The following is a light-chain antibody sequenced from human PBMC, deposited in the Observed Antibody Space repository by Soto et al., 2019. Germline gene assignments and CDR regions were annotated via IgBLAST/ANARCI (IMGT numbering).Light chain of an antibody. J-gene: IGKJ1*01. CDR3: EQTYASPWT. V-gene: IGKV1-39*01. CDR2: AAS. Sequence: DIQMTQSPSSLSASVGDRVIITCRASQTIKSHLNWYKQRPGKAPELLIYAASSWPGGVPSRFSGSGSETDFNLTVSSLQPEDFATYYCEQTYASPWTFGHGTKVEI. CDR1: QTIKSH.